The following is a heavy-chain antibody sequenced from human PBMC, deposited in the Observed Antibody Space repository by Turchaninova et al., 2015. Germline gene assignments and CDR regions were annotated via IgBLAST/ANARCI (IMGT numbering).Heavy chain of an antibody. Sequence: EVQILESGGGLVQPGGCVRCSCVGSGFALSKYGVSGGVQSPGRGLEWLSTRAGDTWVSSSGTKTYYADSVKGRFTVSRDDSKNTLYLQMNSLRAEDTAAYYCARYVQSGDEGFWGQGTLVTVSS. CDR3: ARYVQSGDEGF. CDR1: GFALSKYG. V-gene: IGHV3-23*01. D-gene: IGHD3-10*02. J-gene: IGHJ4*02. CDR2: RAGDTWVSSSGTKT.